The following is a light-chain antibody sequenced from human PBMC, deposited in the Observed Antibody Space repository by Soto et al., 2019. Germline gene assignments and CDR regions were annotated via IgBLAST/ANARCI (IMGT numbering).Light chain of an antibody. CDR1: QSVSNN. Sequence: DIVLTQAPATLSLSAGERATLSCRASQSVSNNLAWYRQKPGQAPRLLIYGASTRATGIPARFSGIGSGTEFTLTISSLQSEDFAVYYCQQYNNWPTITFGQGTRLEIK. CDR2: GAS. J-gene: IGKJ5*01. V-gene: IGKV3-15*01. CDR3: QQYNNWPTIT.